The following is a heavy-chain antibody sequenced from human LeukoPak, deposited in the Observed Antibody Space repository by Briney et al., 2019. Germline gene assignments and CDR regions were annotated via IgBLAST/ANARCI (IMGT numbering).Heavy chain of an antibody. J-gene: IGHJ4*02. D-gene: IGHD2-2*01. CDR3: ARLRCTSTSCFPDY. Sequence: PGGSLRLSCAASGFTFSSYVMSWVRQAPGKGLEWVANIKQDGSEKYHVDSVTGRFTISRDNAKNSLFLQMNGLRAEDTAIHYCARLRCTSTSCFPDYWGQGTLVTVSS. CDR2: IKQDGSEK. V-gene: IGHV3-7*01. CDR1: GFTFSSYV.